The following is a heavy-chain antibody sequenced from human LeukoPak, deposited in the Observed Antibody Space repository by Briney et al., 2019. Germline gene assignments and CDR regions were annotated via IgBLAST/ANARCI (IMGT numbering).Heavy chain of an antibody. CDR2: IYPGDSDT. V-gene: IGHV5-51*01. D-gene: IGHD2-15*01. CDR3: ARQDCSGGSCLGFDY. J-gene: IGHJ4*02. CDR1: GYSITSYW. Sequence: GESLKISCKGSGYSITSYWIGWVRQMPGKGLEWMGIIYPGDSDTRYSPSFQGQVTISADKSISTAYLQWSSLKASDTAMYYCARQDCSGGSCLGFDYWGQGTLVTVSS.